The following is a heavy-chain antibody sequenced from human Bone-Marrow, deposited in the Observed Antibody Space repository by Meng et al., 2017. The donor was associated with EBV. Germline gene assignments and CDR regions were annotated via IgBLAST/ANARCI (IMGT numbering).Heavy chain of an antibody. CDR1: VDPTRSFYC. CDR3: ARPFPSWQSPRLDPFGA. J-gene: IGHJ5*02. Sequence: RGEPGPGQVNPSEPLSPPCTDSVDPTRSFYCWGWIRQPPGRGLEWIGSVHYTGSTYYSPSLKSRVTVSVDTSKNQFSLRLTSVTAADTAVYYCARPFPSWQSPRLDPFGAWGQGTLVTVSS. D-gene: IGHD6-19*01. V-gene: IGHV4-39*01. CDR2: VHYTGST.